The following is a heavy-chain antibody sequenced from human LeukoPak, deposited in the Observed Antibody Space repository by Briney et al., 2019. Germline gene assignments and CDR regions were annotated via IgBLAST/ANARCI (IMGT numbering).Heavy chain of an antibody. D-gene: IGHD4-17*01. CDR1: GYSISSSNW. CDR3: ARAPVTTSNDNYYYYGMDV. Sequence: PSETLSLTCAVSGYSISSSNWWGWIRQPPGKGLEWIGYIYYSGSIYYNPSLKSRVTMSVDTSKNQFSLKLSSVTAADTAVYYCARAPVTTSNDNYYYYGMDVWGQGTTVTVSS. J-gene: IGHJ6*02. V-gene: IGHV4-28*05. CDR2: IYYSGSI.